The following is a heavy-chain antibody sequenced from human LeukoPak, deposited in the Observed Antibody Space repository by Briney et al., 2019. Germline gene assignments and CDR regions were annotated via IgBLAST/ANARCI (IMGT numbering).Heavy chain of an antibody. D-gene: IGHD3-16*02. Sequence: SQTLSLTCSVSGGSISSGGYSWSWIRQHPGKGLEGIGYIDYSGSTYYNPSLKGRVTISVDTSKNQFSLKLSSVTAADTAVYYCARVSLYDYVWGSHRPYNGMDVWGQGTTVTVSS. CDR3: ARVSLYDYVWGSHRPYNGMDV. CDR2: IDYSGST. V-gene: IGHV4-31*03. J-gene: IGHJ6*02. CDR1: GGSISSGGYS.